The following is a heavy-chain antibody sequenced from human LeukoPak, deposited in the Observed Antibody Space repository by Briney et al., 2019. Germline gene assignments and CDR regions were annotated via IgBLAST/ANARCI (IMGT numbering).Heavy chain of an antibody. CDR3: AKDSFRIWFGDLNAFDI. CDR2: ISWNSGSI. V-gene: IGHV3-9*01. Sequence: PGRSLRLSCAASGFTFDDYAMHWVRQAPGKGLEWVSGISWNSGSIGYADSVKGRFTISRDNAKNSLYLQMNSLRAEDTALYYCAKDSFRIWFGDLNAFDIWGQGTMVTVSS. D-gene: IGHD3-10*01. J-gene: IGHJ3*02. CDR1: GFTFDDYA.